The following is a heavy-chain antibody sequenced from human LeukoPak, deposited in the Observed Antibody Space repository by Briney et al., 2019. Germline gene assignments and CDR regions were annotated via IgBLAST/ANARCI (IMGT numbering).Heavy chain of an antibody. CDR1: GGSISSSSHY. CDR2: IYYSGST. J-gene: IGHJ4*02. CDR3: AREGSLWGSTLDY. D-gene: IGHD3-10*01. V-gene: IGHV4-39*07. Sequence: SETLSLTCTVSGGSISSSSHYWGWIRQPPGKGLEWIGSIYYSGSTYYNPSLKSRVAISVDTSKNQFSLKLSSVTAADTAVYYCAREGSLWGSTLDYWGQGTLVTVSS.